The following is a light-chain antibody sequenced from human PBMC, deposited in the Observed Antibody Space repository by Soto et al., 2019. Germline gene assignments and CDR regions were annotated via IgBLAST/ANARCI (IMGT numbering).Light chain of an antibody. CDR3: QQYNSYSWT. Sequence: DIQLKQSPSTLSASVGDRVTITCRASQSISSWLAWYQQTPGKAPKLLIYDASSLESRVPSRFSGSGSGTEFTLTISSLKPDDFETYYCQQYNSYSWTFGQGTKVDIK. J-gene: IGKJ1*01. V-gene: IGKV1-5*01. CDR2: DAS. CDR1: QSISSW.